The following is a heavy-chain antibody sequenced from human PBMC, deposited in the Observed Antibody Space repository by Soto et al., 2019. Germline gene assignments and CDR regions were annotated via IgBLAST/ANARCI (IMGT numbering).Heavy chain of an antibody. V-gene: IGHV4-34*01. Sequence: SETLSLTCAVYGGSFSGYYWSWIRQPPGKGLEWIGEINHSGSTNYNPALKSRVTISVDTSKNQFSLKLSSVTAADTAVYYCARGQPTVTTGWFDPWGQGTLVTVSS. CDR1: GGSFSGYY. CDR3: ARGQPTVTTGWFDP. J-gene: IGHJ5*02. D-gene: IGHD4-17*01. CDR2: INHSGST.